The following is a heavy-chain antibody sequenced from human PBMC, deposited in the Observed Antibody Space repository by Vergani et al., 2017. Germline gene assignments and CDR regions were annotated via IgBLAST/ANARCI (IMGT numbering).Heavy chain of an antibody. D-gene: IGHD3-16*01. V-gene: IGHV4-39*01. CDR1: GNPIISRSYY. CDR3: ASGKYYSDSTSHFRGRYFDV. Sequence: QMQLQESGPGLVKASETLSLTCTVSGNPIISRSYYWGWIRPPPGKGLEWIGSIYNSGNGDSSSSLKSRVTISADTSKNQFSLRLTSVTAADTAVYYCASGKYYSDSTSHFRGRYFDVWVRGTLVTVPS. CDR2: IYNSGNG. J-gene: IGHJ2*01.